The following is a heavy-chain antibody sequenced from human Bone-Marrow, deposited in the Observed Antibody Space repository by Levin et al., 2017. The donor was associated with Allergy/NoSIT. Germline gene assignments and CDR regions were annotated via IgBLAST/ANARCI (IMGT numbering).Heavy chain of an antibody. CDR1: GGSISGGGYY. Sequence: SQTLSLTCTVSGGSISGGGYYWSWIRQHPGKGLEWIGYIYYSGNTYYNPSLKSRVIISVVTSKNHLSLKLTSVTVADTDVYYCARFNGYDFDYWGQGTLVTVSS. J-gene: IGHJ4*02. D-gene: IGHD5-12*01. V-gene: IGHV4-31*03. CDR2: IYYSGNT. CDR3: ARFNGYDFDY.